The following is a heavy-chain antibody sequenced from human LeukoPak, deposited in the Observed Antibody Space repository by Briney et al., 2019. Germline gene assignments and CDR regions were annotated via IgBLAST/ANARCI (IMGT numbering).Heavy chain of an antibody. CDR3: VRVVSGYSYGFFDY. V-gene: IGHV3-21*01. CDR1: GFTFTTYS. J-gene: IGHJ4*02. CDR2: ISGSGDYT. Sequence: GGSLRLSCAASGFTFTTYSINWVRQAPGKGLQWVSSISGSGDYTSYAHSVKGRFTISRDNAKNSLYLQMNTLRSEDTAVYYCVRVVSGYSYGFFDYWGQGTPVTVSS. D-gene: IGHD5-18*01.